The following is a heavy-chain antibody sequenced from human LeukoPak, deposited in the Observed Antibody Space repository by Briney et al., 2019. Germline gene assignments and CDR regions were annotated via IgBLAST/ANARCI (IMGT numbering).Heavy chain of an antibody. J-gene: IGHJ3*02. V-gene: IGHV3-30-3*01. D-gene: IGHD6-6*01. CDR1: GFTFSSYA. CDR2: ISYDGSNK. Sequence: PGGSLRLSCAASGFTFSSYAMHWVRQAPGKGLEWVAVISYDGSNKYYADSVKGRFTISRDNSKNTLYLQMNSLRAEDTAVYYCARDSAAMGRYSSSVGPDAFDIWGQGTMVTVSS. CDR3: ARDSAAMGRYSSSVGPDAFDI.